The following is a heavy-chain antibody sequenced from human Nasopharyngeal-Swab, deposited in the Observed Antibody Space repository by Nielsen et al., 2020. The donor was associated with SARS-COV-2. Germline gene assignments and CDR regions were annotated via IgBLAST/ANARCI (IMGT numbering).Heavy chain of an antibody. J-gene: IGHJ3*02. V-gene: IGHV3-30-3*01. Sequence: GESLKISCAASGFTFSSYAMSWVRQAPGKGLEWVAVISYDGSNKYYADSVKGRFTISRDNSKNTLYLQMNSLRAEDTAVYYCARDPLRNNWNDVDAFDIWGQGTMVTVSS. D-gene: IGHD1-1*01. CDR1: GFTFSSYA. CDR2: ISYDGSNK. CDR3: ARDPLRNNWNDVDAFDI.